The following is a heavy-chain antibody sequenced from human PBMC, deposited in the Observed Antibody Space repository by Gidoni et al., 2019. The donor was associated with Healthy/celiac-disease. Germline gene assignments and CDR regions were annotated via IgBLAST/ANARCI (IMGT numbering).Heavy chain of an antibody. Sequence: QVQLQASGPGLVKPSETLSLTCTVPGGSISSYYWSWIRQPPGKGLEWIGYIYYSGSTNYNPSLKSRVTISVDTSKNQFSLKLSSVTAADTAVYYCARRDGYEWAFDIWGQGTMVTVSS. D-gene: IGHD5-12*01. CDR2: IYYSGST. CDR1: GGSISSYY. J-gene: IGHJ3*02. V-gene: IGHV4-59*01. CDR3: ARRDGYEWAFDI.